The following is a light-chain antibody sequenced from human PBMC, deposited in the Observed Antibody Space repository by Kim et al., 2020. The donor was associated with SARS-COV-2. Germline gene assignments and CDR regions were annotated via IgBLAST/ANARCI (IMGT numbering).Light chain of an antibody. CDR2: GAS. J-gene: IGKJ2*01. CDR3: QHYGSSYT. V-gene: IGKV3-20*01. Sequence: SWSPGERATLSCRASQSVGSSYLAWYQQKPGQAPRLLIYGASSRATGIPDRFSGSGSGTDFTLTISRLEPEDFAVYYCQHYGSSYTFGQGTKLEI. CDR1: QSVGSSY.